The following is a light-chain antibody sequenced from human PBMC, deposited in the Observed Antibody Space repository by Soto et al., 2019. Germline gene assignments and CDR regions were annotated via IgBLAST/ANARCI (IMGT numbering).Light chain of an antibody. CDR3: QQYNSWPLT. Sequence: EIVMTQSPATLSVSPGERATLSCRASQSVSNNLAWFQQKPDQAPTLLIYGAFARAPGVPARFSGSGSGTEFTLTISSLQSADFAVYYCQQYNSWPLTFGGGTNVEIK. V-gene: IGKV3-15*01. CDR1: QSVSNN. J-gene: IGKJ4*02. CDR2: GAF.